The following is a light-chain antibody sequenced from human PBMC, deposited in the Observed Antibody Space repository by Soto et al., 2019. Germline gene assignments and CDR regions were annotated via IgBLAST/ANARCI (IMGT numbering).Light chain of an antibody. Sequence: QSVLTQPASVSGSPGQSITISCTGSGRDIGAYDYVSWYQQHPGKAPKLLIYGVNNRPSGVSYRFSASKSAFTASLTISGLQAEDEAHYYCCSYAGSYTYVFGTGTKVTVL. CDR3: CSYAGSYTYV. CDR1: GRDIGAYDY. CDR2: GVN. J-gene: IGLJ1*01. V-gene: IGLV2-14*01.